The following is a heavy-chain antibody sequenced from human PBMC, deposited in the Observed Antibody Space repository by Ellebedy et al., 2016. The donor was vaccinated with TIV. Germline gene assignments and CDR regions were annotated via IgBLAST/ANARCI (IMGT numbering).Heavy chain of an antibody. CDR1: GFTFSDFA. D-gene: IGHD3-16*01. CDR2: ISTTGGIT. J-gene: IGHJ3*02. CDR3: ASGHRGISFGI. V-gene: IGHV3-23*01. Sequence: PGGSLRLSCVASGFTFSDFAMSWVRQRPGKGLEWISAISTTGGITHYADSVKGRFTISRENSKNTLYLQMNSLRAEDTAVYYCASGHRGISFGIWGQGTMVTVSS.